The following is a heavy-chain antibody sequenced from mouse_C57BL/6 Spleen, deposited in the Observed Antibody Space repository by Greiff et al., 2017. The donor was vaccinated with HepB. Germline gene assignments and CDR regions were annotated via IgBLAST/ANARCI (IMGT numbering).Heavy chain of an antibody. CDR3: ARWGQLIAMDY. V-gene: IGHV1-64*01. Sequence: VQLQQPGAELVKPGASVKLSCKASGYTFTSYWMHWVKQRPGQGLEWIGMIHPNSGSTNYNEKFKSKATLTVDKSSSTAYMQLSSLTSEDSAVYYCARWGQLIAMDYWGQGTSVTVSS. CDR2: IHPNSGST. J-gene: IGHJ4*01. D-gene: IGHD3-2*02. CDR1: GYTFTSYW.